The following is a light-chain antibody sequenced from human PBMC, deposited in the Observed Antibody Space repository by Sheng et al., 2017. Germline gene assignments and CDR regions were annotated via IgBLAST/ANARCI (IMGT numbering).Light chain of an antibody. J-gene: IGKJ4*01. Sequence: EIVLTQSPGTLSLSPGEGVTLSCRASQSISNNYLTWYQQKPGQAPRLLIYGASSRATGIPDRFSGSGSGTDFTLTISRLEPEDFAVYYCQQYGSSFGGGTKVEIK. CDR3: QQYGSS. CDR1: QSISNNY. CDR2: GAS. V-gene: IGKV3-20*01.